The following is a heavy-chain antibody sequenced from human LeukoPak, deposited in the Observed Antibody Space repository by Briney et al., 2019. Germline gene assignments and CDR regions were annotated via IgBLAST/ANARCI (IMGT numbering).Heavy chain of an antibody. Sequence: PSQTLSLTCTVSGGSISSGGYYWSWIRQPPGKGLEWIGYIYHSGSTYYNPSLKSRVTISVDTSKNQFSLKLSSVTAADTAVYYCARVGYSYGQYFDYWGQGTLVTVSS. CDR1: GGSISSGGYY. CDR2: IYHSGST. V-gene: IGHV4-30-2*01. CDR3: ARVGYSYGQYFDY. J-gene: IGHJ4*02. D-gene: IGHD5-18*01.